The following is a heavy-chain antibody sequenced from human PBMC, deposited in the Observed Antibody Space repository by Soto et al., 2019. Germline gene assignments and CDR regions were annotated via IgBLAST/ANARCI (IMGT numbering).Heavy chain of an antibody. Sequence: EVQLVETGGGLIQPGGSLRLSCAASGFIVSNKYMSWVRQAPGKGLEWVSVIYSGGSTYYADSVKGRLTISRDNSKNTLYLQKNSLRDEDTAVYYGQRFTVGTPSVDMDVWGQGTTVTVSS. V-gene: IGHV3-53*02. CDR3: QRFTVGTPSVDMDV. CDR2: IYSGGST. CDR1: GFIVSNKY. J-gene: IGHJ6*02. D-gene: IGHD4-4*01.